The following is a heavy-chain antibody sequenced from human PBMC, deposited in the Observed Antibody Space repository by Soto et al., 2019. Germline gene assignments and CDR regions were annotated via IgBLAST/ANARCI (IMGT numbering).Heavy chain of an antibody. CDR3: SRDSSGGLDF. J-gene: IGHJ4*02. D-gene: IGHD2-15*01. Sequence: GGSLRLSCAASGFTFSSYNMNWVRQAPGKGLEWVSCISSSSSFAYCADSVKGRFTISRDNAKNSVYLQMNSLRAEDTALYYCSRDSSGGLDFWGQGSLVTVSS. V-gene: IGHV3-21*06. CDR2: ISSSSSFA. CDR1: GFTFSSYN.